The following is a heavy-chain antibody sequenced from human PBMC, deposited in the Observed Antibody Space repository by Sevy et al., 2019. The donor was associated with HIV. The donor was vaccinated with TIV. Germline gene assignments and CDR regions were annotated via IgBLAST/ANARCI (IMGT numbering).Heavy chain of an antibody. D-gene: IGHD5-12*01. J-gene: IGHJ4*02. CDR3: AREESGYDYDSDY. CDR2: ISYDGSNK. V-gene: IGHV3-30-3*01. Sequence: GGSLRLSCAASGFTFSSYAMHWVRQAPGKGLEWVAVISYDGSNKYYADSVKGRFTISRDNSKNTLYLQMNSLRAEDTAVYYCAREESGYDYDSDYWGQGTLVTVSS. CDR1: GFTFSSYA.